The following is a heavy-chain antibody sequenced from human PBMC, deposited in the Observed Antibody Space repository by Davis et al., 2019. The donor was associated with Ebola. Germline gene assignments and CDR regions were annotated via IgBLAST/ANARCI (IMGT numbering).Heavy chain of an antibody. CDR3: ARVMEITMVQGVTNWFDP. D-gene: IGHD3-10*01. CDR2: INHSGST. Sequence: SETLSLTCAVYGGSFSGYYWSWIRQPPGKGLEWIGEINHSGSTNYNPSLKSRVTISVDTSKNQFSLKLSSVTAADTAVYYCARVMEITMVQGVTNWFDPWGQGTLVTVSS. CDR1: GGSFSGYY. V-gene: IGHV4-34*01. J-gene: IGHJ5*02.